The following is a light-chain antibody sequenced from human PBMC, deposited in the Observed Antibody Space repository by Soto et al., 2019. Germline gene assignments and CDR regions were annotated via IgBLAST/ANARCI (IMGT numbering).Light chain of an antibody. CDR2: DAS. Sequence: EIVLTQSPATLSLSPGERATLSCRASQSVSNYLAWYQQKPGQAPRLLIYDASNRATGIPARFSGSGSGTDFTLTISSLEPEDFAVHYCQQRSNWPLSTFGQGTRLEIK. V-gene: IGKV3-11*01. J-gene: IGKJ5*01. CDR1: QSVSNY. CDR3: QQRSNWPLST.